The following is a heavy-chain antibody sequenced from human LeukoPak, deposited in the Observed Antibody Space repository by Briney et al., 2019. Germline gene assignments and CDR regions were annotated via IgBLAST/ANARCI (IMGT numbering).Heavy chain of an antibody. V-gene: IGHV1-69*05. Sequence: GASVKVSCKASGGTFSSYAISWVRQAPGQGLEWMGGIIPNFGTANYAQKFQGRVTITTDESTSTAYMELSSLRSEDTAVYYCARDYSDVGQQQLAYNWFDPWGQGTLVTVSS. CDR2: IIPNFGTA. D-gene: IGHD6-13*01. CDR3: ARDYSDVGQQQLAYNWFDP. CDR1: GGTFSSYA. J-gene: IGHJ5*02.